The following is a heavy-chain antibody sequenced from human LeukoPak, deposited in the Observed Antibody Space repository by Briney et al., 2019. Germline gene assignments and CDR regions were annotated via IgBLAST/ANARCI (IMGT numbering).Heavy chain of an antibody. CDR2: INHSGST. CDR1: GGSFSGYY. V-gene: IGHV4-34*01. CDR3: ARAASGFYYFDY. Sequence: NASETLSLTCAVYGGSFSGYYWSWIRQPPGKGLEWIGKINHSGSTNYNPSLKSRVTISVDTSKNQFSLKLSSVTAADTAVYYCARAASGFYYFDYWGQGTLVTVSS. D-gene: IGHD5-12*01. J-gene: IGHJ4*02.